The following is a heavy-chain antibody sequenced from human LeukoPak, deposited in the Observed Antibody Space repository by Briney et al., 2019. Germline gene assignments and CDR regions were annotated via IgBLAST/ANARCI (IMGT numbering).Heavy chain of an antibody. CDR2: ISYSGST. Sequence: SETLPLTCTVSGGSISSSSYYWGWIRQPPGKGLEWIGTISYSGSTYYNPSLKSRVTISVDTSKNQFSLKLSSVTAADTAVYYCARTTEQWLVLIYWGQGTLVTVSS. CDR3: ARTTEQWLVLIY. J-gene: IGHJ4*02. CDR1: GGSISSSSYY. D-gene: IGHD6-19*01. V-gene: IGHV4-39*07.